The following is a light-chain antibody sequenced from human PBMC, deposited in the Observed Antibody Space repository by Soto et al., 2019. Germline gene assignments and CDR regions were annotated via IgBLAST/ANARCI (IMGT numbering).Light chain of an antibody. Sequence: DIVMTQSPATLSVSPGERATLSCRASQSLSSNLAWYQQKPGQAPRLLIYAASTRATGIPARFSGSGSGTDFTLTISSLQSEDFAVYYCQQYHIWPPWTFXQGTKVDIK. CDR1: QSLSSN. J-gene: IGKJ1*01. CDR3: QQYHIWPPWT. V-gene: IGKV3-15*01. CDR2: AAS.